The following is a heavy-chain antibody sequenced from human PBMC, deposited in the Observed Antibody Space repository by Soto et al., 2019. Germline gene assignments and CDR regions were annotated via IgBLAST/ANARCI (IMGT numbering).Heavy chain of an antibody. D-gene: IGHD7-27*01. V-gene: IGHV3-21*01. CDR3: ASSGDRWYFDL. CDR1: GFTFSSYS. J-gene: IGHJ2*01. CDR2: ISSSSSYI. Sequence: GGSLRLSCAASGFTFSSYSMNWVRQAPGKGLEWVSSISSSSSYIYYADSVKGRFTISRDNAKNSLYLQMNSPRAEDTAVYYCASSGDRWYFDLWGRGTLVTVSS.